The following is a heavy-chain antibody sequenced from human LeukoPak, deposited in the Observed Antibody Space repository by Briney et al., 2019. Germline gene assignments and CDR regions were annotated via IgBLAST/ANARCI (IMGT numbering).Heavy chain of an antibody. Sequence: PSETLSLTCAVYGGSFSGYYWSWIRQPPGKGLEWIGSIYHSGSTNYNPSLKSRVTISVDKSKNQFSLKLSSVTAADTAVYYCARVGIYGSETFNDYWGQGTLVTVSS. D-gene: IGHD3-10*01. J-gene: IGHJ4*02. CDR2: IYHSGST. CDR3: ARVGIYGSETFNDY. CDR1: GGSFSGYY. V-gene: IGHV4-34*01.